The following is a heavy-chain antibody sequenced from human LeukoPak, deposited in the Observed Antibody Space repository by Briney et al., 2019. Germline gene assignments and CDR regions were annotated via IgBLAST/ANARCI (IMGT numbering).Heavy chain of an antibody. CDR1: GGSFSGYY. CDR2: INHSGST. Sequence: PSETLSLTCAVYGGSFSGYYWSWIRQPPGKGLEWIGEINHSGSTNYNPSLKSRVTISVDTSKNQFSLKLSSVTAADTAVYYCARGQGVAVAGPTDYWGQGTLVTVSS. J-gene: IGHJ4*02. CDR3: ARGQGVAVAGPTDY. D-gene: IGHD6-19*01. V-gene: IGHV4-34*01.